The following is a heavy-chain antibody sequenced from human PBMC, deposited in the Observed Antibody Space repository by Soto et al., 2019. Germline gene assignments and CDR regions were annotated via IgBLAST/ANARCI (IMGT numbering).Heavy chain of an antibody. CDR3: ARDYTSSSRRFDF. D-gene: IGHD6-13*01. CDR1: GASIINNNW. V-gene: IGHV4-4*02. Sequence: SETLSLTSTVSGASIINNNWWSWVRQPPGKGLEWIGEISHTGTTNYNPSLRSRVTISLDKSKNQFSLNLNSVTAADTAVYYCARDYTSSSRRFDFWGQGTLVTVSS. CDR2: ISHTGTT. J-gene: IGHJ4*02.